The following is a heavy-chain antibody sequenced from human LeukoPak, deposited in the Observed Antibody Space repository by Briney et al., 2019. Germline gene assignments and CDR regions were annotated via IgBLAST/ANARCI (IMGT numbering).Heavy chain of an antibody. Sequence: GGSLRLSCAASGFTFSSYAMHWVRQAPGKGLEWVAVISYDGSNKYYADSVKGRFTISRDNSKNTLYLQMNSLRAEDTAVYYCARAHYYDSSGYIDYWGQGTLVTVSS. CDR1: GFTFSSYA. CDR3: ARAHYYDSSGYIDY. D-gene: IGHD3-22*01. J-gene: IGHJ4*02. V-gene: IGHV3-30-3*01. CDR2: ISYDGSNK.